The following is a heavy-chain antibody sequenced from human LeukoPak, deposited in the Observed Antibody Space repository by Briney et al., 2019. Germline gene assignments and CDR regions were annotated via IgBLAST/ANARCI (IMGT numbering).Heavy chain of an antibody. CDR3: ARVHVVAATVGFDY. D-gene: IGHD2-15*01. CDR2: IYYSGST. J-gene: IGHJ4*02. CDR1: GGSISSSSYY. V-gene: IGHV4-39*07. Sequence: SETLSLTCTVSGGSISSSSYYWGWIRQPPGKGLEWIGSIYYSGSTYYNPSLKSRVTISVDTSKNQFSLKLSSVTAADTAVYYCARVHVVAATVGFDYWGQGTLVTVSS.